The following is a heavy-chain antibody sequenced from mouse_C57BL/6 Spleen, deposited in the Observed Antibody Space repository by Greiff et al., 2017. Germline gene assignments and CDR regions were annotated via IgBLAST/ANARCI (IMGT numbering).Heavy chain of an antibody. D-gene: IGHD3-2*02. CDR3: ARRGTAQAPWFAY. J-gene: IGHJ3*01. Sequence: QVQLKESGAELARPGASVKLSCKASGYTFTSYGISWVKQRTGQGLEWIGEIYPRSGNTYYNEKFKGKAILTADKSASTAYMALRSLTSEASAVYFCARRGTAQAPWFAYWGQGTLVTVSA. CDR1: GYTFTSYG. CDR2: IYPRSGNT. V-gene: IGHV1-81*01.